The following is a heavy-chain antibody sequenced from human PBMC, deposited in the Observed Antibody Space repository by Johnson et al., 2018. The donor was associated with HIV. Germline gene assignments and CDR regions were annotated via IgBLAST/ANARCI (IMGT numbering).Heavy chain of an antibody. V-gene: IGHV3-23*04. CDR3: AMGMGLQLGNALDI. Sequence: VQLVESGGDLVQPGGSLRLSCAASGFTFSSYAMSWVRQAPGKGLEWVSAISGSGGSTYYADSVQVRFTISRDNSKNTLYLQMNSLGTDDTAVYYCAMGMGLQLGNALDIWGQGTMVTVSS. J-gene: IGHJ3*02. D-gene: IGHD1-1*01. CDR1: GFTFSSYA. CDR2: ISGSGGST.